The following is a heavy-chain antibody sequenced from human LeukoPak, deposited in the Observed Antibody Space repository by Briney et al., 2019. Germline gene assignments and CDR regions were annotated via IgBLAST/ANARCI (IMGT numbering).Heavy chain of an antibody. J-gene: IGHJ3*01. CDR3: ARDGGIMSAFDV. V-gene: IGHV3-7*01. Sequence: GGSLRLSCAASGFTFDDYGMSWVRQAPGKGLEWVASIKLDGSEQYYLDSVKGRFAISRDNAKNLMNLQMNILRAEDTAIYYCARDGGIMSAFDVWGQGTAVTVSS. CDR1: GFTFDDYG. D-gene: IGHD1-26*01. CDR2: IKLDGSEQ.